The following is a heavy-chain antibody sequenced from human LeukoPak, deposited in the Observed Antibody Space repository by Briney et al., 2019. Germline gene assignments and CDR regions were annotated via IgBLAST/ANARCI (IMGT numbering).Heavy chain of an antibody. J-gene: IGHJ6*03. CDR1: GFTFSSYG. CDR3: TRDEKYSGYDFRYYYYYYYMDV. V-gene: IGHV3-49*03. CDR2: IRSKAYGGTT. Sequence: GGSLRLSCAASGFTFSSYGMHWFRQAPGKGLEWVGFIRSKAYGGTTEYAASVKGRFTISRDDSKSIAYLQMNSLKTEDTAVYYCTRDEKYSGYDFRYYYYYYYMDVWGKGTTVTVSS. D-gene: IGHD5-12*01.